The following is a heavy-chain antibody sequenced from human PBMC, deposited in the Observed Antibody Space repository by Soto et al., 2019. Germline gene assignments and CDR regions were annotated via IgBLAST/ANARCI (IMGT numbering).Heavy chain of an antibody. V-gene: IGHV3-9*01. Sequence: GGSLRLSCAASGFTFDDYAMHWVRQAPGKGLEWVSGISWNSGSIGYADSVKGRFTISRDNAKNSLYLQMNSLRAEDTALYYCAKSLTLTVTTYGGFDYWGQGTLVTVSS. CDR1: GFTFDDYA. J-gene: IGHJ4*02. D-gene: IGHD4-17*01. CDR2: ISWNSGSI. CDR3: AKSLTLTVTTYGGFDY.